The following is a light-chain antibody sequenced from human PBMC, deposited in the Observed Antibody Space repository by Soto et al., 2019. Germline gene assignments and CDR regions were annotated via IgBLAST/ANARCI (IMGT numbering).Light chain of an antibody. CDR3: LSYDSSLSAWV. Sequence: QSVLTQPPSASGTPGQRVTISCSGSSSNVGSNTVSWYQQLPGTAPKVLIYSDDQRPSGVPDRFSGSRSGSSASLAISGLQSGDEADYYCLSYDSSLSAWVFGGGTKLTVL. J-gene: IGLJ3*02. CDR1: SSNVGSNT. CDR2: SDD. V-gene: IGLV1-44*01.